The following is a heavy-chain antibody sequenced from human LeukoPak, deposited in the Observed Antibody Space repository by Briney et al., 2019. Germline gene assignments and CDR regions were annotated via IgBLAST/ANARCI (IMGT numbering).Heavy chain of an antibody. J-gene: IGHJ4*02. D-gene: IGHD5-18*01. CDR3: ARSSDRGYSYEN. V-gene: IGHV4-59*13. CDR2: IYYSGST. CDR1: GGSISSYY. Sequence: SETLSLTCTVSGGSISSYYWSWIRQPPGKGLEWIGYIYYSGSTNYNPSLKSRVTISVDTSKNQFSLKLSSVTAADTAVYYCARSSDRGYSYENWGQGTLVTVSS.